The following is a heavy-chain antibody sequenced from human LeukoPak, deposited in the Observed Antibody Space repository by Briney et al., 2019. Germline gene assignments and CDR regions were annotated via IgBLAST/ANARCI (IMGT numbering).Heavy chain of an antibody. CDR1: GFTLSSYG. D-gene: IGHD7-27*01. CDR3: GSRTGAI. J-gene: IGHJ3*02. Sequence: GGSLRLSCAASGFTLSSYGMHWVRQAPGKGLEWVAFMRYDGSNKYYADSVKGRFTISRDNPKNTLYLLMNSLRVEDTAVYYCGSRTGAIWGQGTMVTVSS. V-gene: IGHV3-30*02. CDR2: MRYDGSNK.